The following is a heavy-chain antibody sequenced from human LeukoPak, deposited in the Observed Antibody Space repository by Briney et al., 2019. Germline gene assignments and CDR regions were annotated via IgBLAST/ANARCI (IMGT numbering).Heavy chain of an antibody. CDR1: GFTFSTYG. D-gene: IGHD3-22*01. Sequence: GGSLRLSCVASGFTFSTYGMHWVRQAPGKGLEWVANINQDGSEKYYVDSVKGRFTISRDNAKNSLYLQMNTLRVEDTAVFYCARGRFSYDSSGYSSFYYWGQGTLVTVSS. CDR2: INQDGSEK. CDR3: ARGRFSYDSSGYSSFYY. V-gene: IGHV3-7*04. J-gene: IGHJ4*02.